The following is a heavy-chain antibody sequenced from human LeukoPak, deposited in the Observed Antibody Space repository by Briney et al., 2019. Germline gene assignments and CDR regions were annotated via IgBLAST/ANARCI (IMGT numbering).Heavy chain of an antibody. J-gene: IGHJ6*02. CDR3: ARDGISGSYFSYGMDV. CDR1: GFTFSSYS. D-gene: IGHD1-26*01. Sequence: GGSLRLSCAASGFTFSSYSMNWVRQAPGKGLEWVSYISSSSSYIYYADSVKGRFTISRDNAKNSLYLQMNSLRAEDTAVYYCARDGISGSYFSYGMDVWGQGTTVTVSS. CDR2: ISSSSSYI. V-gene: IGHV3-21*05.